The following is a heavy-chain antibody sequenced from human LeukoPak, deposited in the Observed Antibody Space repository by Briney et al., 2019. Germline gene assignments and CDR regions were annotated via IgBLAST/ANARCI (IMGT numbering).Heavy chain of an antibody. CDR2: FDPEDGET. CDR1: GYTLTELS. D-gene: IGHD4-17*01. V-gene: IGHV1-24*01. Sequence: ASVKVSCKVSGYTLTELSMHWVRQAPGKGLEWMGGFDPEDGETIYAQKFQGRVTMTEDTSTDTAYMELSSLRSEDTAVYYCATKRSLTATNAFDIWGQGTMVTVSS. J-gene: IGHJ3*02. CDR3: ATKRSLTATNAFDI.